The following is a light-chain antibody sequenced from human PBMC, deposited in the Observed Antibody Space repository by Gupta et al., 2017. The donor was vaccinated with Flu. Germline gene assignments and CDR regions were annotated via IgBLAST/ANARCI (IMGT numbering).Light chain of an antibody. J-gene: IGKJ5*01. Sequence: IPLTQSPSLLSTSVGDRVTITCRASQGISTYFAWYQQKPGKAPRLLIYATSALQSGVPSRFGGSGSGTEFTLTISSLQPEDFATYYCQQLDSFPPTFGQGTPLEIK. CDR1: QGISTY. CDR3: QQLDSFPPT. CDR2: ATS. V-gene: IGKV1-9*01.